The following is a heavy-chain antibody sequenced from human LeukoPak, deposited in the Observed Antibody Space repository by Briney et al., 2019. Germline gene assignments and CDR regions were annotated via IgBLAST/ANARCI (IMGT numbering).Heavy chain of an antibody. CDR3: VRYGVTNFDH. Sequence: ASVKVSCKASGYTFTRYDINWVRQATGQGLEWMGWVNPNSGNTGYAQKFQGRVTITRNTSISTAYMELSSLRSEDTAVYYCVRYGVTNFDHWGQGTLVTVSS. V-gene: IGHV1-8*03. CDR2: VNPNSGNT. CDR1: GYTFTRYD. D-gene: IGHD4-23*01. J-gene: IGHJ4*02.